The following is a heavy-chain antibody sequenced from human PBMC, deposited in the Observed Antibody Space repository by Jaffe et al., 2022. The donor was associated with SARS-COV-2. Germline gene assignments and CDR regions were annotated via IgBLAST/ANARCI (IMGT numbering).Heavy chain of an antibody. J-gene: IGHJ4*02. CDR2: TYYRSNWYY. CDR1: GDNVSNNRAA. D-gene: IGHD6-13*01. Sequence: QVQLQQSGPGLVKPSQTLSLTCAISGDNVSNNRAAWNWIRQSPSRGLEWLGRTYYRSNWYYDYAASVRSRITIIPDTSKNQVSLQLNSVTPEDTALYYCARDISWRLDNWGQGTLVSVSS. CDR3: ARDISWRLDN. V-gene: IGHV6-1*01.